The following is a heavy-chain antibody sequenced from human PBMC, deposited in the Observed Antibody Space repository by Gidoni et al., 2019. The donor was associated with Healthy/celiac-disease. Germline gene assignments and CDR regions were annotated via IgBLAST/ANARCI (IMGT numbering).Heavy chain of an antibody. J-gene: IGHJ6*02. CDR1: GYTFTSYG. CDR2: ISAYNGNT. V-gene: IGHV1-18*04. Sequence: QVQLVQSGAAVKKPGASVKVSCKASGYTFTSYGISWVRQSPGQGLEWMGWISAYNGNTNYSQKLQGRVTMTTDTSTSTAYRELRSLRSDDTAVYYCARVIEYSSSPSYYYYGMDVWGQGTTVTVSS. CDR3: ARVIEYSSSPSYYYYGMDV. D-gene: IGHD6-6*01.